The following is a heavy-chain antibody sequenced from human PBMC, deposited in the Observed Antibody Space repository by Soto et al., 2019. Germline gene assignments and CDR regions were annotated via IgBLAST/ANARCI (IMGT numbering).Heavy chain of an antibody. CDR1: AVSISSGGYY. J-gene: IGHJ4*02. CDR3: ARFRSHFDWLSQTL. CDR2: IYYSGST. V-gene: IGHV4-31*03. Sequence: HVQLQESCPGLVNPSQTLALTCTVSAVSISSGGYYWSWIRQHPGTCLEWIGYIYYSGSTYYNPSLKSRVTISVDTSKNQFSLKLSSVTAADTAVYYCARFRSHFDWLSQTLWGQRTLVTVSS. D-gene: IGHD3-9*01.